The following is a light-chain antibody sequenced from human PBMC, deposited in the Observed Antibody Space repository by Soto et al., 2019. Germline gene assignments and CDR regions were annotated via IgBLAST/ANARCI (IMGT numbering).Light chain of an antibody. V-gene: IGKV1-5*03. J-gene: IGKJ2*01. CDR3: QQYNSYNT. CDR1: QSIGTW. CDR2: EAS. Sequence: DIQMTQSPSTLSVSVGDRVTITCRASQSIGTWLAWYQQKPGKAPKRLIYEASSLDTAVPSRFSGGGSGTEYTLLIISLQPDDVATYFCQQYNSYNTFGQGTKLEIE.